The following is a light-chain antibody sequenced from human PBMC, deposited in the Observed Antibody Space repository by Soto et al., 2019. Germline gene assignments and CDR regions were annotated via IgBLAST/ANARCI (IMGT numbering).Light chain of an antibody. CDR3: QQRNNWPWT. Sequence: EIVLTQSPGTLSLSPGERATLSCRASQSVSSSYLVWYQQKPGQAPRFLIYDASNRATGIPARFSGSGSGTDFTLTISSLEPEDFAVYYCQQRNNWPWTFGEGTKVDIK. V-gene: IGKV3-11*01. J-gene: IGKJ1*01. CDR2: DAS. CDR1: QSVSSSY.